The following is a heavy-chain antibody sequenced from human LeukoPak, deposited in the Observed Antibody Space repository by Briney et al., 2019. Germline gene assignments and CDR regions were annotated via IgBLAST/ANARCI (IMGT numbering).Heavy chain of an antibody. CDR1: GGSISSYY. CDR2: INFTGSA. V-gene: IGHV4-59*01. Sequence: SETLSLTCTVSGGSISSYYWSWIRQPPGKGLEWIGNINFTGSANYNPSLKSRVTISVDTSKNQFSLKLRSVTAADTALYYCARSNYYDTSGYSNYGMDVWGQGTTVTVSS. J-gene: IGHJ6*02. D-gene: IGHD3-22*01. CDR3: ARSNYYDTSGYSNYGMDV.